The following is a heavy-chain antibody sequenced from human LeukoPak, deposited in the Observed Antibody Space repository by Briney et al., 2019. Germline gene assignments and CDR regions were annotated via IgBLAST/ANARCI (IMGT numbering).Heavy chain of an antibody. Sequence: GGSLRLSCAASGFAFSTYEMIWVRQAPGKEPEWVSYIGSSGSLTYYAGSVKGRFTVSRDNAKNSLYLQMNSLRVEDTAIYYCARDSLHDYGGSGYGYYFDYWGQGTLVTVSS. CDR3: ARDSLHDYGGSGYGYYFDY. J-gene: IGHJ4*02. D-gene: IGHD3-22*01. CDR1: GFAFSTYE. CDR2: IGSSGSLT. V-gene: IGHV3-48*03.